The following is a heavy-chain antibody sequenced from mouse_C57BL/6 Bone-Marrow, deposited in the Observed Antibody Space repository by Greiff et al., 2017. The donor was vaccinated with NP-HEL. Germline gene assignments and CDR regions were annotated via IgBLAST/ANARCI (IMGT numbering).Heavy chain of an antibody. CDR2: IYPGSGNT. V-gene: IGHV1-76*01. CDR3: ERGITTGGSMDY. D-gene: IGHD1-1*01. CDR1: GYTFTDYY. Sequence: QVQLQQSGAELVRPGASVKLSCKASGYTFTDYYINWVKQRPGQGLEWIARIYPGSGNTYYNEKFKGKATLTAEKSSSTAYMQLSSLTSEDSAVYFCERGITTGGSMDYWGQGTSVTVSS. J-gene: IGHJ4*01.